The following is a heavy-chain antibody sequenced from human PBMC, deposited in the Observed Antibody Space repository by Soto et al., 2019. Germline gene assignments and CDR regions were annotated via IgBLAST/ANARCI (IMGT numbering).Heavy chain of an antibody. D-gene: IGHD2-15*01. CDR2: IYPGDSDT. Sequence: GESLKISCKGSGYSFTSYWIGWVRQMPGKGLEWMGIIYPGDSDTRYSPSFQGQVTISADKSISTAYLQWSSLKASDTAMYYCARTSYCSGGSCYLGAFDIWGQGTMVTVSS. V-gene: IGHV5-51*01. CDR3: ARTSYCSGGSCYLGAFDI. CDR1: GYSFTSYW. J-gene: IGHJ3*02.